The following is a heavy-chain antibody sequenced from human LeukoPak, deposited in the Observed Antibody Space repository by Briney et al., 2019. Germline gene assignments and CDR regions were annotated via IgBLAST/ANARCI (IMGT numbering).Heavy chain of an antibody. CDR3: ATWDSGRYSQIDN. V-gene: IGHV4-39*01. CDR1: GGSISSSGYY. D-gene: IGHD1-26*01. CDR2: IYYSGST. J-gene: IGHJ4*02. Sequence: SETLSLTCTVSGGSISSSGYYWGWIRQPPGKGLEWIGSIYYSGSTYYNPSLKSRVTISVDTSKNQFSLKLSSVTAAGTAVYYCATWDSGRYSQIDNWGQGALVTVSS.